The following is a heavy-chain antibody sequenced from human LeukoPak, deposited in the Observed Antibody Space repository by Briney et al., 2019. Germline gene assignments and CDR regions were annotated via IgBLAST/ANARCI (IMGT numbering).Heavy chain of an antibody. Sequence: SETLSLTCAVYGGSFSGYYWSWIRQPPGKGLEWIGYFYHSGNTKYNPSLESRVTMSVDTSKNQFSLRLSSVTAADTALYYCARGFYDSRGYSTPFDHWGRGTLVTVSP. J-gene: IGHJ4*02. D-gene: IGHD3-22*01. CDR1: GGSFSGYY. CDR2: FYHSGNT. V-gene: IGHV4-34*01. CDR3: ARGFYDSRGYSTPFDH.